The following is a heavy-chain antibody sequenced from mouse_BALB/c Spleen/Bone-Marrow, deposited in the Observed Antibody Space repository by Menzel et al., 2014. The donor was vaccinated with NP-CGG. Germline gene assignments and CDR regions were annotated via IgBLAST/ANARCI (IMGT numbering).Heavy chain of an antibody. CDR3: AGCYRYLAWFDY. Sequence: VQLQQSGAELVKPGASVKLSCTDSGFNIKDTYMHWVKQRPEQGQEWIGRIDPANGNTKYDPKFQGKATITADTSSNTAYLQLSSLTSDHNAVYYCAGCYRYLAWFDYWGHGILVTGSS. CDR1: GFNIKDTY. V-gene: IGHV14-3*02. J-gene: IGHJ3*01. CDR2: IDPANGNT. D-gene: IGHD2-14*01.